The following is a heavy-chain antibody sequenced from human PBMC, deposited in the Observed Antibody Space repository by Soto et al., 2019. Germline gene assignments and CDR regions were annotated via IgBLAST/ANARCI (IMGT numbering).Heavy chain of an antibody. V-gene: IGHV1-3*01. D-gene: IGHD2-2*02. Sequence: ASVKVSCKASGYTFTSYAMHWVRQAPGQRLEWMGWINAGNGNTKYSQKFQGRVTITRDTSASTAYMELSSLRSEDTAVYYCARDLLMMASHCSSTSCYKGGSSSPGDAFDIWGQGTMVTVSS. CDR2: INAGNGNT. CDR3: ARDLLMMASHCSSTSCYKGGSSSPGDAFDI. CDR1: GYTFTSYA. J-gene: IGHJ3*02.